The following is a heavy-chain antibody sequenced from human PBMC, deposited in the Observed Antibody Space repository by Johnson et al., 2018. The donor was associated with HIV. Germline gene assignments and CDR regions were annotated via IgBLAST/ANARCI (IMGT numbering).Heavy chain of an antibody. CDR2: IWYDGSTK. J-gene: IGHJ3*02. CDR3: AKISGFSGSFPDAPNAFDI. Sequence: QVQLVESGGGVVQPGRSLRLSCAASRFTFSYFGMHWVRQAPGKGLEWVAVIWYDGSTKYYSDSVKGRFTVSRDNSKNTLYLQLNSLRVEDTAVYYCAKISGFSGSFPDAPNAFDIWGQGTMVTVSS. D-gene: IGHD1-26*01. V-gene: IGHV3-33*06. CDR1: RFTFSYFG.